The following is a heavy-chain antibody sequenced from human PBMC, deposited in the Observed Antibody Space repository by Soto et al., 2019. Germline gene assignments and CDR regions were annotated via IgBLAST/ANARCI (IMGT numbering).Heavy chain of an antibody. Sequence: SETLSLTCTVSGGSISSGGYYWSRIRQHPGKGLEWIGYIYYNGNTYYTPSLKSRATISLDTSRNQFFLNLNSVTAADTAVYYCARDVGSSHGPGHPHYFDYWGQGTLVTVSS. J-gene: IGHJ4*02. CDR3: ARDVGSSHGPGHPHYFDY. CDR1: GGSISSGGYY. D-gene: IGHD1-1*01. V-gene: IGHV4-31*03. CDR2: IYYNGNT.